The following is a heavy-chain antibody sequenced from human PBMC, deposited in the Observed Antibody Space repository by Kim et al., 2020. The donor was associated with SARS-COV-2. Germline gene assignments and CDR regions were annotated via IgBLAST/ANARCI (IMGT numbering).Heavy chain of an antibody. Sequence: GGSLRLSCAASGFTFSSYSMNWVRQAPGKGLEWVSSISSSSSYIYYADSVKGRFTISRDNAKNSLYLQMNSLRGEDTAVYYCARESSGSYSPDYWGQGTLVTVSS. D-gene: IGHD1-26*01. CDR3: ARESSGSYSPDY. CDR1: GFTFSSYS. V-gene: IGHV3-21*01. J-gene: IGHJ4*02. CDR2: ISSSSSYI.